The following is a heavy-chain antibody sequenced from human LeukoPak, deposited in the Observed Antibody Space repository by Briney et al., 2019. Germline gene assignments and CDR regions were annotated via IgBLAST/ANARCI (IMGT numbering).Heavy chain of an antibody. Sequence: TSETLSLTCTVSGXSISSYYGSWIRQPPGKGLEWIGSIYYSGSTYYNPSLKSRVTISVDTSKNQFSLKLSSVTAADTAVYYCVRDTRCGGDCPNWFDPWGQGTLVTVSS. D-gene: IGHD2-21*02. CDR2: IYYSGST. CDR1: GXSISSYY. CDR3: VRDTRCGGDCPNWFDP. V-gene: IGHV4-59*05. J-gene: IGHJ5*02.